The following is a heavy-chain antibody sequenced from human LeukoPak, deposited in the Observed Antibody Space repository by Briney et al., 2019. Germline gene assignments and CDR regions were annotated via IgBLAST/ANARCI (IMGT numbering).Heavy chain of an antibody. CDR2: IGTAGDT. CDR3: ARTLRFFGLNYYGMDV. D-gene: IGHD3-3*01. CDR1: GSTFSSYD. V-gene: IGHV3-13*01. J-gene: IGHJ6*02. Sequence: GGSVRLSCAASGSTFSSYDMPWVRQATGEGLEWVSAIGTAGDTYYPGSVKGRFTISRENAKNSLYLQMNSLRAGDTAVYYCARTLRFFGLNYYGMDVWGQGTTGTVSS.